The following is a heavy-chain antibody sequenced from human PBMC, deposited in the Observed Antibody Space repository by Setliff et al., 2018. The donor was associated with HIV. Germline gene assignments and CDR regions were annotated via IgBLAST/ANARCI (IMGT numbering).Heavy chain of an antibody. Sequence: ASVKVSCKVSGYSLTELSIHWVRQAPGEGLEWMGGFDPEDDETVYAEKFQGRVTMTEDTSTDTAYMELSSLRSEDTAFYYCTTDGSYDILTGPTPGAFDIWGQGTMVTVSS. CDR1: GYSLTELS. D-gene: IGHD3-9*01. V-gene: IGHV1-24*01. J-gene: IGHJ3*02. CDR3: TTDGSYDILTGPTPGAFDI. CDR2: FDPEDDET.